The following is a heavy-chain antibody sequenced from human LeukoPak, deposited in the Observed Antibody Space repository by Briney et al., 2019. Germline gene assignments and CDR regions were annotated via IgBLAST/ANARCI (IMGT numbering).Heavy chain of an antibody. CDR3: ATTPEGQWEINQYAFDI. CDR1: GYTLTELS. D-gene: IGHD1-26*01. Sequence: ASVKVSCKVSGYTLTELSMHWVRQAPGKGLEWMGGFDPEDGETIYAQKFQGRVTMTEDTSTDRAYMELSSLRSEDTAVYYCATTPEGQWEINQYAFDIWGQGTMVTVSS. CDR2: FDPEDGET. V-gene: IGHV1-24*01. J-gene: IGHJ3*02.